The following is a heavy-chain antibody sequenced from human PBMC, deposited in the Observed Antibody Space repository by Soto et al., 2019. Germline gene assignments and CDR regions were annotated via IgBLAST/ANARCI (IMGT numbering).Heavy chain of an antibody. Sequence: GGSLRLSCAASGFTFSSYSMNWVRQAPGKGQERISSISSSSSYIYYADSVKGRFTISRDNAKNSLYLQMNSLRAEDTAVYYCARDDFSYVENYYYYGMDVWGQGTTVTVSS. V-gene: IGHV3-21*01. J-gene: IGHJ6*02. CDR3: ARDDFSYVENYYYYGMDV. CDR1: GFTFSSYS. D-gene: IGHD2-21*01. CDR2: ISSSSSYI.